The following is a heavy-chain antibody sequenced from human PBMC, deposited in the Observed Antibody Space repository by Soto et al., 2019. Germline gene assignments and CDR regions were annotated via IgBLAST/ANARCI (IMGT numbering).Heavy chain of an antibody. V-gene: IGHV1-8*01. CDR3: VREPLDYYSADYFDN. J-gene: IGHJ4*02. CDR2: MNPNSGNT. D-gene: IGHD2-21*01. Sequence: ASVKVSCKASGYTFTENDINWVRQATGQGLEWMGWMNPNSGNTGYAQKFQGRVTMTRDNSITTAYMELSSLRSEDTAVYFCVREPLDYYSADYFDNWGQGTLVTVLL. CDR1: GYTFTEND.